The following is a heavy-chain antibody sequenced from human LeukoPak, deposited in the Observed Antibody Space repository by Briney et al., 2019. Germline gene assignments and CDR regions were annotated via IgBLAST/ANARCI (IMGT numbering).Heavy chain of an antibody. V-gene: IGHV4-59*02. D-gene: IGHD5-18*01. CDR1: GGSVNGYY. CDR2: IYDTETT. CDR3: ARCDSVTALDY. J-gene: IGHJ4*02. Sequence: SETLSLTCTVSGGSVNGYYWSWLRQPPGKGLEWIGYIYDTETTNYNPSLRSRVTLSLDTSMNQFPLKMSSVTVADTAVYYCARCDSVTALDYWGQGTLVTVSS.